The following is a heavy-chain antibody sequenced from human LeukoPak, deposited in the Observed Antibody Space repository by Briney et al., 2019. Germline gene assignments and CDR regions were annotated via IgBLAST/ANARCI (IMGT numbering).Heavy chain of an antibody. CDR2: IYAGDSDT. CDR3: ARQHSSSWIDHQAHYYYYDGMDV. D-gene: IGHD6-13*01. V-gene: IGHV5-51*01. Sequence: GESLKISCKGSGYNFTNYWIAWVRQMPGKGLEWMGIIYAGDSDTRYSPSFQGQVTISADQSINTAYLQWSSLKASDTATYYCARQHSSSWIDHQAHYYYYDGMDVWGQGTTVTVSS. J-gene: IGHJ6*02. CDR1: GYNFTNYW.